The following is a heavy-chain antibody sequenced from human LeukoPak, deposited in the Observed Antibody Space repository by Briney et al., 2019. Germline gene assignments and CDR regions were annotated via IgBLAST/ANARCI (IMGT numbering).Heavy chain of an antibody. D-gene: IGHD5-12*01. CDR2: INPNSGGT. V-gene: IGHV1-2*02. Sequence: ASVKVSCKASGYTFTGYYMHWVRQAPGQGLEWMGWINPNSGGTNYAQKFQGRVTMTRDTSISTAYMELSRLRSDGTAVYYCARELRGYSGYEGFDYWGQETLVTVSS. CDR3: ARELRGYSGYEGFDY. J-gene: IGHJ4*02. CDR1: GYTFTGYY.